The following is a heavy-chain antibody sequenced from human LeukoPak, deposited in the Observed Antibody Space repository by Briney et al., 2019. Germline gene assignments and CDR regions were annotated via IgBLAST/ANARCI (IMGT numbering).Heavy chain of an antibody. CDR1: GFTFSNYV. D-gene: IGHD2-15*01. J-gene: IGHJ4*02. CDR3: AKAPIVVVVAATYYFDY. Sequence: GGSLRLSCVASGFTFSNYVMSWVRQAPEKGLDWVSVISGSAHKIRYADSVKGRFTISRDNSKNTLYLQVNSLRAEDTAVYYCAKAPIVVVVAATYYFDYWGQGTLVTVSS. V-gene: IGHV3-23*01. CDR2: ISGSAHKI.